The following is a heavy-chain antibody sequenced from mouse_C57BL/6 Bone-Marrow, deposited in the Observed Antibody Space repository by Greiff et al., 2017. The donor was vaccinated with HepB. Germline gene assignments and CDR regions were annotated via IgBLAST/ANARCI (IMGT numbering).Heavy chain of an antibody. D-gene: IGHD1-1*01. CDR2: IDPENGDT. Sequence: EVQLQQSGAELVRPGASVKLSCTASGFNIKDDYMHWVKQRPEQGLEWIGWIDPENGDTEYASKFQGKATITADTSSNKAYLQLSSLTSEDTAVYYCTLTTVVATPFDYWGQGTTLTVSS. J-gene: IGHJ2*01. CDR1: GFNIKDDY. V-gene: IGHV14-4*01. CDR3: TLTTVVATPFDY.